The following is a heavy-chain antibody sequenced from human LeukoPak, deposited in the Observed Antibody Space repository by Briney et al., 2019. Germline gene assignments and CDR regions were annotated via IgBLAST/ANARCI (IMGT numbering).Heavy chain of an antibody. J-gene: IGHJ5*02. Sequence: ASLKISSKASGYTLTDYYMHCVRQAPGQRLEWMGWINPNSGGTNYAQKFQCRVNMTRDMSISSAYMELSRLRSDDTAVYYCARELLFFEWLDEKYNWFDPWGQGTLVTVSS. CDR2: INPNSGGT. CDR3: ARELLFFEWLDEKYNWFDP. CDR1: GYTLTDYY. V-gene: IGHV1-2*02. D-gene: IGHD3-9*01.